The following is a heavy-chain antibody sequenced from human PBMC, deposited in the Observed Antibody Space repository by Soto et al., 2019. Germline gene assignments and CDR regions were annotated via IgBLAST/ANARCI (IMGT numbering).Heavy chain of an antibody. Sequence: ASVKVSCETSGNTFTSYDMNWVRQAPGQGLEWMGWMRPNSGTTGYAGKFQGRVSMTRNTSISTAYMELSGLTSEDTAAYYCARGRGSTSWYYFDYWGQGTQVTVSS. J-gene: IGHJ4*02. CDR1: GNTFTSYD. CDR2: MRPNSGTT. V-gene: IGHV1-8*01. CDR3: ARGRGSTSWYYFDY. D-gene: IGHD6-13*01.